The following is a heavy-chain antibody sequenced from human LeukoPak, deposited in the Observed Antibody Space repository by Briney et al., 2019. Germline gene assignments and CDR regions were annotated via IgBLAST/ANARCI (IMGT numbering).Heavy chain of an antibody. CDR3: ARAYGDPYYFDY. CDR1: GFTFDDYG. CDR2: INWNGGST. V-gene: IGHV3-20*04. D-gene: IGHD4-17*01. J-gene: IGHJ4*02. Sequence: GGSLRLSCAASGFTFDDYGMSWVRQAPGKGLEWVSGINWNGGSTGYADSVKGRFTISRVNAKNSLYLQMNSLRAEDTALYYCARAYGDPYYFDYWGQGTLVTVSS.